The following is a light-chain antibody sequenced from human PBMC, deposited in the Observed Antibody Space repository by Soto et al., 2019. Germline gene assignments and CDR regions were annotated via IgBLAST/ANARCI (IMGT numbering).Light chain of an antibody. V-gene: IGLV1-44*01. J-gene: IGLJ2*01. CDR3: AAWDGSLNNVL. Sequence: QSVLTQPPSASGTPGQRVTISCSGSGYSNGTNTVNSYRQLPGTAPKLLIYRNNQRPSGVPDRFSGSKSGTSASLAISGLQSEDEAEYYCAAWDGSLNNVLFGGGTKVTVL. CDR1: GYSNGTNT. CDR2: RNN.